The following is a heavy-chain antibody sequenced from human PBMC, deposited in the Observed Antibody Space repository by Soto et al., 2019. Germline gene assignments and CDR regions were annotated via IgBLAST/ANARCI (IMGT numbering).Heavy chain of an antibody. CDR1: GFSFRNAW. V-gene: IGHV3-15*01. CDR3: TTDLQAYCDGTTCYAGNYYYDDMDV. CDR2: IKSQGDGGTR. Sequence: GGSLRLSCAASGFSFRNAWMSWVRQAPGKGLEWVGHIKSQGDGGTRDYAAPVKGRFTTSRDDSKNTLFLQMNSPKNEDTAVYFCTTDLQAYCDGTTCYAGNYYYDDMDVWGQGTTVTSP. J-gene: IGHJ6*02. D-gene: IGHD2-2*01.